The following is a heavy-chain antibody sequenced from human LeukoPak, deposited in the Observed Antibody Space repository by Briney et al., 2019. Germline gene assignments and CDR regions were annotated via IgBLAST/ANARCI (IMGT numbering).Heavy chain of an antibody. D-gene: IGHD6-6*01. CDR2: ISSGANTR. CDR1: GFTFSDYY. J-gene: IGHJ4*02. Sequence: PGGSLRLSCAASGFTFSDYYMNWIRQAPGKGLEWVSYISSGANTRYYADSVKGRFTISRDNAKNSLYLQMNSLRAEDTAIYYCARRGTSSRAVDYWGRGTLVTVSS. V-gene: IGHV3-11*01. CDR3: ARRGTSSRAVDY.